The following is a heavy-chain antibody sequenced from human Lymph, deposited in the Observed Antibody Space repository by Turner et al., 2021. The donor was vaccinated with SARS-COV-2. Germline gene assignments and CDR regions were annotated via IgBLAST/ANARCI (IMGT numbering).Heavy chain of an antibody. Sequence: QVQLVEYGGGVVQPGRSLRLSCAASGFTCNNYPMHWVRQAPGKGREWVAVISYDGSNKYYADSVKGRFTISRDNSKNTLYLQMNSLRAEDTAVYYCARDSSGSGTLDYWGQGTLVTVSS. CDR3: ARDSSGSGTLDY. V-gene: IGHV3-30-3*01. D-gene: IGHD3-10*01. CDR2: ISYDGSNK. J-gene: IGHJ4*02. CDR1: GFTCNNYP.